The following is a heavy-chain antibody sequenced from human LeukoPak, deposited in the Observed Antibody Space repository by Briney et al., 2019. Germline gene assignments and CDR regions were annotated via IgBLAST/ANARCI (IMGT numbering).Heavy chain of an antibody. D-gene: IGHD1-26*01. CDR1: GFTVSSNY. J-gene: IGHJ4*02. Sequence: GGSLRLSCAASGFTVSSNYMTWVRQAPGKGLEWVSVIYSYGTTYYADSVKGRFTISRDNSKNTLNLQMNSLRAEDTAVYYCAKDTGSVSYESGGYWGQGTLVTVSS. CDR2: IYSYGTT. CDR3: AKDTGSVSYESGGY. V-gene: IGHV3-53*01.